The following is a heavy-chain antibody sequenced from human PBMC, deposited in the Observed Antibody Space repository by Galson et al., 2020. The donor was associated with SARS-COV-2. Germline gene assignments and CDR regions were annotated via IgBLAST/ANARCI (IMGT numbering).Heavy chain of an antibody. CDR1: GGTFSSYA. J-gene: IGHJ4*02. D-gene: IGHD4-17*01. CDR2: IIPIFGTA. CDR3: ARVRGDYADDY. V-gene: IGHV1-69*05. Sequence: ASVKVPCKASGGTFSSYAISWVRQAPGQGLEWMGGIIPIFGTANYAQKFQGRVTITTDESTSTAYMELSSLRSEDTAVYYCARVRGDYADDYWGQGTLVTVSS.